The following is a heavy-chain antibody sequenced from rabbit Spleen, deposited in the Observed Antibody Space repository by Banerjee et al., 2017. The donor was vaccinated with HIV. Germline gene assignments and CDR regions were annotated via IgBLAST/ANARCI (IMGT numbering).Heavy chain of an antibody. D-gene: IGHD4-2*01. CDR3: ARDAAGREDFNL. J-gene: IGHJ4*01. Sequence: QSLEESGGDLVKPGASLTLTCKASGLDFTNNYWICWVRQAPGKGLEWIACIDVVKYGYTYYATWATGRFTISESSSTTVTLQMTSLTAADTATYFCARDAAGREDFNLWGQGTLVTVS. CDR1: GLDFTNNYW. V-gene: IGHV1S40*01. CDR2: IDVVKYGYT.